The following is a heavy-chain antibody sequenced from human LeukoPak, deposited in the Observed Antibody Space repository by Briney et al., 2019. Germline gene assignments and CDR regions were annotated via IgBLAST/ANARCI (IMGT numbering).Heavy chain of an antibody. Sequence: SETLSLTCTVSGGSISSSSYYWGWIRQPPGKGLEWIGSIYYSGSTYYNPSLKSRVTISVDTSKNQFSLKLSSVTAADTAVYYCARHGGGYDLSDAFDIWGQGTMVTVSS. V-gene: IGHV4-39*01. CDR1: GGSISSSSYY. D-gene: IGHD5-12*01. CDR3: ARHGGGYDLSDAFDI. J-gene: IGHJ3*02. CDR2: IYYSGST.